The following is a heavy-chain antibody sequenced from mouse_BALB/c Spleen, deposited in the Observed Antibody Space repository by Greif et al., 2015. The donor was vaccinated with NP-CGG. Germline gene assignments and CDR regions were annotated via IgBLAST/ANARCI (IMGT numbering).Heavy chain of an antibody. J-gene: IGHJ1*01. V-gene: IGHV1S135*01. CDR1: GYAFTSYN. CDR3: ASDKLVGFFDV. CDR2: IDPYNGGT. D-gene: IGHD2-10*02. Sequence: EVQLQQSGPELVKPGASVKVSCKASGYAFTSYNMYWVKQSHGKSLEWIGYIDPYNGGTTYNQKFKDKATLTVDKSSSTAYMHLNSLTSEDSAVYYCASDKLVGFFDVWGAGTTVTVSS.